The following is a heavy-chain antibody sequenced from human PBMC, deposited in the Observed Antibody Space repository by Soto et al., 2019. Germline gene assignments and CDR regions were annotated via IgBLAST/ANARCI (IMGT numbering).Heavy chain of an antibody. V-gene: IGHV3-30-3*01. D-gene: IGHD4-17*01. J-gene: IGHJ3*02. CDR1: GFTFSSYW. CDR2: ISYDGSNK. CDR3: ARVSRTVTTRGAFDI. Sequence: GGSLRLSCAASGFTFSSYWMHWVRQAPGKGLEWVAVISYDGSNKYYADSVKGRFTISRDNSKNTLYLQMNSLRAEDTAVYYCARVSRTVTTRGAFDIWGQGTMVTVSS.